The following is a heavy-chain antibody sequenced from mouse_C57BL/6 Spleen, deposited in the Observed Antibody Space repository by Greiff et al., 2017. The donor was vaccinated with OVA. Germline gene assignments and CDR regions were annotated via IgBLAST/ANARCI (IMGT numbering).Heavy chain of an antibody. D-gene: IGHD2-4*01. Sequence: QVQLQQPGAELVRPGSSVKLSCKASGYTFTSYWMHWVKPRPIQGLEWIGTIDPSDSETHYNQKFKDKATLTVDKSSSPAYMQLSSLTSEDSAVYYCARRDYDYDFAYWGQGTLVTVSA. V-gene: IGHV1-52*01. CDR2: IDPSDSET. J-gene: IGHJ3*01. CDR1: GYTFTSYW. CDR3: ARRDYDYDFAY.